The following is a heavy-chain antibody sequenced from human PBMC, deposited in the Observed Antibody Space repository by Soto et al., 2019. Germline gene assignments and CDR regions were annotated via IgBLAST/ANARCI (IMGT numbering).Heavy chain of an antibody. V-gene: IGHV1-2*02. CDR2: INPNSGDT. CDR1: GYTFTGHY. D-gene: IGHD1-26*01. CDR3: AKRAAIVAAGTRVSLYTAMDV. J-gene: IGHJ6*02. Sequence: QVQLVQSGTEVKRPGDSVKVSCKASGYTFTGHYVHWVRQAPGQGLEWMGWINPNSGDTYLAQRFQGGVTTNRASSIRTAYLEVRVLTSDDPAKYSCAKRAAIVAAGTRVSLYTAMDVWGQGATVSVSS.